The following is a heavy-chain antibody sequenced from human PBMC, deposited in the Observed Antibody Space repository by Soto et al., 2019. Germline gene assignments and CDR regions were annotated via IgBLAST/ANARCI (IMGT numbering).Heavy chain of an antibody. CDR3: ARDGGYSSGWPH. CDR1: GFTSSSYA. Sequence: QVQLVESGGGVVQPGRSLRLSCAASGFTSSSYAMHWVRQAPGKGLEWVAVISYDGSNKYYADSVKGRFTISRDNSKNTLYLQMNSLRAEDTAVYCCARDGGYSSGWPHWGQGTLVTVSS. J-gene: IGHJ1*01. CDR2: ISYDGSNK. D-gene: IGHD6-19*01. V-gene: IGHV3-30-3*01.